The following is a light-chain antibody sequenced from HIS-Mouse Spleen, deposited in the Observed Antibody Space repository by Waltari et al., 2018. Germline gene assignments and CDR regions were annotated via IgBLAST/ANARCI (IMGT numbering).Light chain of an antibody. CDR2: EGS. J-gene: IGLJ2*01. CDR3: SSYTSSSFNVV. V-gene: IGLV2-14*02. CDR1: SSDGGSYNL. Sequence: QSALTQPASVSGSPGQSITIPCTGTSSDGGSYNLVSWYQQHPGKAPKLMIYEGSKRPSGVSNRFSGSKSGNTASLTISGLQAEDEADYYCSSYTSSSFNVVFGGGTKLTVL.